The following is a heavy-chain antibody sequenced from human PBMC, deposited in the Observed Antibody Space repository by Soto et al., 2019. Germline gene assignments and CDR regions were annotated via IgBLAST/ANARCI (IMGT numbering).Heavy chain of an antibody. V-gene: IGHV4-39*01. CDR3: ARRELLWTFDI. CDR2: IYYSGST. Sequence: SEMLSLTCTVSGGSISSSSYYWGWIRQPPGKGLEWIGSIYYSGSTNYKPSLKSRVTISVDTSKNQFSLKLSSVIAADTAVYYCARRELLWTFDIWGQGTMVTVSS. J-gene: IGHJ3*02. CDR1: GGSISSSSYY. D-gene: IGHD3-10*01.